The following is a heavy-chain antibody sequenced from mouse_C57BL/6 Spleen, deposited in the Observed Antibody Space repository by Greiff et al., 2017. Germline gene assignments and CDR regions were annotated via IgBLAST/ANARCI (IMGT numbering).Heavy chain of an antibody. CDR3: ARDGNYPPFAY. CDR2: ISYDGSN. CDR1: GYSITSGYY. D-gene: IGHD2-1*01. J-gene: IGHJ3*01. Sequence: DVKLQESGPGLVKPSQSLSLTCSVTGYSITSGYYWNWIRQFPGNKLEWMGYISYDGSNNYNPSLKNRISITRDTTKNQFFLKLNSVTTEDTATYYCARDGNYPPFAYWGQGTLVTVSA. V-gene: IGHV3-6*01.